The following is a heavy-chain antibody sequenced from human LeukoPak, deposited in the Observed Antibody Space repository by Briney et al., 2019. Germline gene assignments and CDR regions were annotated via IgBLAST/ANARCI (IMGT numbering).Heavy chain of an antibody. CDR2: IKSEADGGAR. J-gene: IGHJ6*02. CDR1: GITLSNVW. D-gene: IGHD3-22*01. V-gene: IGHV3-15*01. CDR3: TTGPGIKYYDGSGFPLYYHGMDV. Sequence: PGGSLRLSCAASGITLSNVWMSWVRQPQGKGLEWVGRIKSEADGGARDYAAPVKGRFTISRDDSKNTVYLQMNSLETEDTAVYYCTTGPGIKYYDGSGFPLYYHGMDVWSQGTTVAVSS.